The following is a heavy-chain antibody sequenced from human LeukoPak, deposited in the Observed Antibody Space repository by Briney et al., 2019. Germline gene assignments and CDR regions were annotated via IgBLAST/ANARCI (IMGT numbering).Heavy chain of an antibody. D-gene: IGHD4-11*01. CDR1: GFTFSSYC. CDR2: ITSSTGYI. J-gene: IGHJ4*02. CDR3: ARRAGDYKHPFDY. Sequence: GGSLRLSCAASGFTFSSYCMNWVRQAPGKGLEWVSSITSSTGYIYYADSVKGRFTISRDNAKNSLYLQMNSLRAEDTAVYYCARRAGDYKHPFDYWGQGALVTVSS. V-gene: IGHV3-21*01.